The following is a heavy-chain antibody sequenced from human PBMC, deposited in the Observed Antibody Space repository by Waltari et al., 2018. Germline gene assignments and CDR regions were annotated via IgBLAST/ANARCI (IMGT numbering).Heavy chain of an antibody. CDR3: AAQQPHLNY. D-gene: IGHD6-13*01. Sequence: QVQLVQSGAEVKKPGSSVKVSCKASGGTFDSYTINWVRQAPGQGLEWMGGIIPIFGLSHYAQKFQGRVTMTRDTSISTAYMELSRLRSDDTAVYYCAAQQPHLNYWGQGTLVTVSS. V-gene: IGHV1-69*05. J-gene: IGHJ4*02. CDR1: GGTFDSYT. CDR2: IIPIFGLS.